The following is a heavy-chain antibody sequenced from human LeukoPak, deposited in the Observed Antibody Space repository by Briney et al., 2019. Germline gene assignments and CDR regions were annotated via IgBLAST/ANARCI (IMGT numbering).Heavy chain of an antibody. V-gene: IGHV4-39*01. CDR1: GGSISSSSYS. CDR2: MYYSGST. CDR3: ARPDELRGSSGWYYFDY. J-gene: IGHJ4*02. D-gene: IGHD6-19*01. Sequence: SETLSLTCTVSGGSISSSSYSWGWIRQPPGKGLEWIGTMYYSGSTYYNPSLKSRITISVDTSKNQFSLRLSSVTAADTAVYYCARPDELRGSSGWYYFDYWGQGTLVTVSS.